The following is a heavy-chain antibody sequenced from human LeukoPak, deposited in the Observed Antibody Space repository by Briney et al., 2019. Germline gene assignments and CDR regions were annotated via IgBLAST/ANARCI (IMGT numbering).Heavy chain of an antibody. Sequence: SETLSLTCTVSGGSISSYYWSWIRQPPGKGLEWIGYIYYSGSTNYNPSLKSRVTISVDTSKNQFSLKPSSVTAADTAVYYCARHKIRGRYSSGWYGEFDYWGQGTLVTVSS. CDR1: GGSISSYY. CDR2: IYYSGST. V-gene: IGHV4-59*08. D-gene: IGHD6-19*01. J-gene: IGHJ4*02. CDR3: ARHKIRGRYSSGWYGEFDY.